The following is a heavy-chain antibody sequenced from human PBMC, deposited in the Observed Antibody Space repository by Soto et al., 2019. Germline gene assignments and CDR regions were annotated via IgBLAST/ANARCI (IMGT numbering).Heavy chain of an antibody. CDR2: IYYSGST. D-gene: IGHD4-17*01. Sequence: SETLSLTGTGSGDSISSSCHYWTWIRQRPGQGLEWIGYIYYSGSTFYNPSLNGRITISADMSKNQFSLRLRSVTAADTAVYYCAREHGDNMDFDYWGQRTLVTVSS. J-gene: IGHJ4*02. V-gene: IGHV4-31*03. CDR3: AREHGDNMDFDY. CDR1: GDSISSSCHY.